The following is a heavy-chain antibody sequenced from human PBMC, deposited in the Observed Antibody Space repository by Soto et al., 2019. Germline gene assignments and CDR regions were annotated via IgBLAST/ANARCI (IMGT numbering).Heavy chain of an antibody. J-gene: IGHJ5*02. CDR1: GFTFSTYD. Sequence: PGGSLRLSCAASGFTFSTYDMHWVRQATGEGVEWVSSIGTAGNTYYLGSVKGRFTISRDNAKNSLYLQMDSLRAEDTAVYYCARDYDFWSDYNWFDPWGQGTLVTVSS. D-gene: IGHD3-3*01. CDR3: ARDYDFWSDYNWFDP. CDR2: IGTAGNT. V-gene: IGHV3-13*01.